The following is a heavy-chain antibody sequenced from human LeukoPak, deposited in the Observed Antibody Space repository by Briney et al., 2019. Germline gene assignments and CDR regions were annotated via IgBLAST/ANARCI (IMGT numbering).Heavy chain of an antibody. V-gene: IGHV3-74*01. CDR2: IKSEGKST. D-gene: IGHD3-10*01. Sequence: GGSLRLSCAASGFTFSSYCMHWVRHAPGKGLVWVSRIKSEGKSTIYADSVKGRFTISRDNAKTTLYLQMNSLRAEDTAVYYCASHMVRGVGWGQGTLVTVSS. J-gene: IGHJ4*02. CDR3: ASHMVRGVG. CDR1: GFTFSSYC.